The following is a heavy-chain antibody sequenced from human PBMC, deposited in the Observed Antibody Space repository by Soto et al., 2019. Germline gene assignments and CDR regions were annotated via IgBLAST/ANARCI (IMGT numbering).Heavy chain of an antibody. Sequence: ASVKVSCKASGYTFTTYGISWVRQAPGQGLEWMGWISPYNGDTHYAERFQGGLTMTTDTSATSAYMELRTLSSDDRAVYFCARALSMAQYYYYMDVWGKGTTVTVSS. CDR3: ARALSMAQYYYYMDV. J-gene: IGHJ6*03. CDR2: ISPYNGDT. V-gene: IGHV1-18*01. CDR1: GYTFTTYG.